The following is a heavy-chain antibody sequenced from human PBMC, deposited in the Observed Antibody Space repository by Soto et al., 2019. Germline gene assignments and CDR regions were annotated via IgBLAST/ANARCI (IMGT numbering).Heavy chain of an antibody. Sequence: SETLSLTCTVSGGSISSYYWSWIRQPPGKGLEWIGYIYYSGSTNYNPSLKSRVTISVDTSKNQFSLKLSSVTAADTAVYYCARVDRYCSGGSCYGYYYYYYMDVWGKGTTVTVS. J-gene: IGHJ6*03. CDR3: ARVDRYCSGGSCYGYYYYYYMDV. CDR1: GGSISSYY. D-gene: IGHD2-15*01. CDR2: IYYSGST. V-gene: IGHV4-59*01.